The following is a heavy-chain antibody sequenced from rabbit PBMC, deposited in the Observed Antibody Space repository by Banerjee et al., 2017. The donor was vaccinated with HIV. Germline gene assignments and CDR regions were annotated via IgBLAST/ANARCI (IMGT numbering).Heavy chain of an antibody. CDR3: ARAPYDAYTGYGYAYYFNL. V-gene: IGHV1S40*01. CDR2: IVAGSNDNS. CDR1: GFSFSNGYY. Sequence: QSLEESGGDLVKPGASLTLTCTASGFSFSNGYYMCWVRQAPGKGLEWIACIVAGSNDNSYYASWAKGRFTISKTSSTTVTLQMTSLTAADTATYFCARAPYDAYTGYGYAYYFNLWGQGTLVTVS. J-gene: IGHJ4*01. D-gene: IGHD6-1*01.